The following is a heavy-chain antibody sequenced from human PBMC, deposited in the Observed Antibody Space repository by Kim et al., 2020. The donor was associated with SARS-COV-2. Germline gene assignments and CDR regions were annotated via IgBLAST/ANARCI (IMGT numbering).Heavy chain of an antibody. V-gene: IGHV4-31*02. Sequence: YHPSHKSRVTIAVDTSKNQYSLKLSSVTAADTAVYYCARDIVATNSCDYWGQGTLVTVSS. J-gene: IGHJ4*02. CDR3: ARDIVATNSCDY. D-gene: IGHD5-12*01.